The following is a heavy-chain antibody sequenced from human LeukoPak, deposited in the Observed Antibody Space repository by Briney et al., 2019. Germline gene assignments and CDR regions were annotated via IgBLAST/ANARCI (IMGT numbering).Heavy chain of an antibody. CDR2: IISDGSST. Sequence: GGSLRLSCAASGFTFSSYWMHWVRPAAGKGRVWVSRIISDGSSTSYADSVKGRFTISRDNAKNTLYLQMNSLRAEDTAVYYCAREQRGYSYGYKDYWGQGTLVTVSS. J-gene: IGHJ4*02. D-gene: IGHD5-18*01. V-gene: IGHV3-74*01. CDR1: GFTFSSYW. CDR3: AREQRGYSYGYKDY.